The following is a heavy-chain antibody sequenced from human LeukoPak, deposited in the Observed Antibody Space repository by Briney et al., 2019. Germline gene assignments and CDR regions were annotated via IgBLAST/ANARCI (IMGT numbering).Heavy chain of an antibody. J-gene: IGHJ4*02. CDR2: IKQDGSEK. V-gene: IGHV3-7*01. CDR1: GFTFSSYW. CDR3: ARVMRVAVAGPLYYFDY. D-gene: IGHD6-19*01. Sequence: EGSLRLSCAASGFTFSSYWMSWVRQAPGKGLEWVANIKQDGSEKYYVDSVKGRFTISRDNAKNSLYLQMNSLRAEDTAVYYCARVMRVAVAGPLYYFDYWGQGTLVTVSS.